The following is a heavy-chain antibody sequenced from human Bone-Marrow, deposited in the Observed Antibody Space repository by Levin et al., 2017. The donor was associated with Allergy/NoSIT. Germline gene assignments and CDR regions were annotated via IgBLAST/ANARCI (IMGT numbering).Heavy chain of an antibody. CDR1: GYTFTGYY. J-gene: IGHJ4*02. Sequence: GGSLRLSCKASGYTFTGYYMHWVRQAPGQGLEWMGWINPNSGGTNYAQKFQGRVTMTRDTSISTAYMELSRLRSDDTAVYYCARDYYDSSGYYPTKDGYWGQGTLVTVSS. D-gene: IGHD3-22*01. V-gene: IGHV1-2*02. CDR2: INPNSGGT. CDR3: ARDYYDSSGYYPTKDGY.